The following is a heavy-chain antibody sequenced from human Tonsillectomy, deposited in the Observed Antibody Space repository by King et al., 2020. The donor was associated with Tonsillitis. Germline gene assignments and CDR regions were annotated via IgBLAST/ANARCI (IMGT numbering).Heavy chain of an antibody. CDR3: ARDNDCRVGSCYSDALYYFGMVV. Sequence: QLVQSGAEVKKPGASVKVSCKASGYTFTSYYIHWVRQAPGQGLEWMGIINPSSGSTSYAQKFQGRVTMTRDTSTSTDYMELSSLRSEDTAVYYCARDNDCRVGSCYSDALYYFGMVVWGQGTTVTVSS. V-gene: IGHV1-46*03. CDR1: GYTFTSYY. CDR2: INPSSGST. D-gene: IGHD2-15*01. J-gene: IGHJ6*02.